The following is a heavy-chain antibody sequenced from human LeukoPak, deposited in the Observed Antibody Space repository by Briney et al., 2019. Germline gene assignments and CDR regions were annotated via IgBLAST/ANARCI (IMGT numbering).Heavy chain of an antibody. D-gene: IGHD2-2*01. CDR3: ARLVVVPAAIRGHSWFDP. CDR2: IYHSGST. CDR1: GGSISRGSYY. J-gene: IGHJ5*02. Sequence: PSETLSLTCGVSGGSISRGSYYWSWIRQPPGKGLEWIGYIYHSGSTYYNPSLKSRVTISVDTSKNQFSLKLSSVTAADTAVYYCARLVVVPAAIRGHSWFDPWGQGTLVTVSS. V-gene: IGHV4-30-2*01.